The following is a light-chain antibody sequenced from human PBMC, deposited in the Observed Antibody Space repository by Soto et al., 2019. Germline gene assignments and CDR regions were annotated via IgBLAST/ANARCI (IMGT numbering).Light chain of an antibody. CDR3: QQRYSTPLT. Sequence: IPMTQSPSSLSASVGDRVTITCRASQSISSYLNWYQQKPGKAPKLLIYAASSLQSGVPSRFSGSGSGTDLTLTISSLQPEDFATDYCQQRYSTPLTFGQGTKVDIK. V-gene: IGKV1-39*01. CDR2: AAS. J-gene: IGKJ1*01. CDR1: QSISSY.